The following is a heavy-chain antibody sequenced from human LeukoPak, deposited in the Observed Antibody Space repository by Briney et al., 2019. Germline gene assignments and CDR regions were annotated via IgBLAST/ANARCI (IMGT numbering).Heavy chain of an antibody. Sequence: GGSLRLSCSASGFTFNRFYLHWIRQAPGKGLEFVSHISSNGATTYYADSVKGRFTISRDNSKNTLYLQMNSLRAEDTAVYYCARGARSAADLNWFDPWGQGTLVTVSS. CDR2: ISSNGATT. D-gene: IGHD6-13*01. V-gene: IGHV3-64*04. J-gene: IGHJ5*02. CDR3: ARGARSAADLNWFDP. CDR1: GFTFNRFY.